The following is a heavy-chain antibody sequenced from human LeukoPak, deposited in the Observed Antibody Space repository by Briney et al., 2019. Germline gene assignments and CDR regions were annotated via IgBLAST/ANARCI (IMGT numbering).Heavy chain of an antibody. CDR1: GGSISSSSYY. D-gene: IGHD3-10*01. Sequence: SETLSLTCTVSGGSISSSSYYWGWIRQPPGKGLEWIGTIYYSGNTYYNPSLKSRVTISVDTSKNQFSLKLSSVTAADTAVYYCASILTYYYGSGSYYIDCWGQGTLVTVSS. CDR3: ASILTYYYGSGSYYIDC. J-gene: IGHJ4*02. V-gene: IGHV4-39*01. CDR2: IYYSGNT.